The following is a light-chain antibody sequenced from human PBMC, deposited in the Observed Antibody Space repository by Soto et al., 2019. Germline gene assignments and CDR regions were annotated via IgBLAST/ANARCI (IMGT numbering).Light chain of an antibody. Sequence: EIVLTQSPATLSLSPGERATLSCRASQSVSSYLAWYQQKPGQAPRLLIYDASNRATGIPARFSGSGSGTDFTLTISSLEPEDFAVYYCQKRSNWPLMYTFGHGTQLEIK. CDR1: QSVSSY. J-gene: IGKJ2*01. CDR2: DAS. CDR3: QKRSNWPLMYT. V-gene: IGKV3-11*01.